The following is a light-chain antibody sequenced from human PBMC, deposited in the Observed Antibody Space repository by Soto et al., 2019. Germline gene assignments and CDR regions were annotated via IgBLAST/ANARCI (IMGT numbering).Light chain of an antibody. CDR1: QNLLYSSNNKNY. CDR2: WAS. Sequence: DIVMTQSPDSLAVSLGERATINCKSSQNLLYSSNNKNYLAWYQQKAGQPPKLLIYWASTRESGVPDRFSGSGSGTDFTLTFSGLQAEDVAVYYCQQYYSTPPTFGQGTKVEIK. CDR3: QQYYSTPPT. V-gene: IGKV4-1*01. J-gene: IGKJ1*01.